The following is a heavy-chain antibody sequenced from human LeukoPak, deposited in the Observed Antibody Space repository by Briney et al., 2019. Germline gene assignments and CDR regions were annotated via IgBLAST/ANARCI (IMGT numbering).Heavy chain of an antibody. V-gene: IGHV1-2*02. J-gene: IGHJ4*02. D-gene: IGHD5-18*01. CDR3: ARGAVGYSYGPEPDY. CDR1: GYTFTGYY. CDR2: INPNSGGT. Sequence: GASVKVSCKASGYTFTGYYMHWVRQAPGQGLEWMGWINPNSGGTNYAKKFQGRVTMTRDTSISTAYMELSRLRSDDTAVYYCARGAVGYSYGPEPDYWGQGTLVTVSS.